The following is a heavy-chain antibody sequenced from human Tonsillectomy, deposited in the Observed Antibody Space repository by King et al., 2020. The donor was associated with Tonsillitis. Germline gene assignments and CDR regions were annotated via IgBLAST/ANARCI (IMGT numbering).Heavy chain of an antibody. D-gene: IGHD3-10*01. V-gene: IGHV1-46*01. CDR1: GDTFTNYY. CDR3: AGLTLDLDAFDI. J-gene: IGHJ3*02. Sequence: VQLVQSGAEVRKPGAAVKVSCKESGDTFTNYYLHWVRQAPGQGLEWMGIINPSGNSTSYARKFQGRVSMTRDTSKSTVYMELSSLRFEDTAVYYCAGLTLDLDAFDIWGQGTMVTV. CDR2: INPSGNST.